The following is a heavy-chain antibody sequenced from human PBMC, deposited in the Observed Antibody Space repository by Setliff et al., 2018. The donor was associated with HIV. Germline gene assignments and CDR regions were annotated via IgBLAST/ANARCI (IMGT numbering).Heavy chain of an antibody. J-gene: IGHJ1*01. D-gene: IGHD3-10*01. CDR3: ARVVVRGVTFIAEYFQH. V-gene: IGHV1-18*01. CDR1: GYTFTSYG. CDR2: ISAYNGNT. Sequence: ASVKVSCKASGYTFTSYGISWVRQAPGQGLEWMGWISAYNGNTNYAQKPQGRVTMTTDTSTSTAHMELRSLRSDDTAVYYCARVVVRGVTFIAEYFQHWGQGTLVTVSS.